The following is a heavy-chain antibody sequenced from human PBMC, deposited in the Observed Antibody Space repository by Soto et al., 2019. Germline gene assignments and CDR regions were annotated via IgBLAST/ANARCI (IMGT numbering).Heavy chain of an antibody. J-gene: IGHJ4*02. CDR1: GFSFTTYV. V-gene: IGHV3-74*01. D-gene: IGHD3-10*01. CDR3: VAGFGELGF. Sequence: PGGSLRLSCAASGFSFTTYVMNWVRHAPGKGLEWVSRISGDGSSLSYADSVKGRFTISRDNARNTLNVQMNSLRAEDTAVYYCVAGFGELGFWGQGTLVTVSS. CDR2: ISGDGSSL.